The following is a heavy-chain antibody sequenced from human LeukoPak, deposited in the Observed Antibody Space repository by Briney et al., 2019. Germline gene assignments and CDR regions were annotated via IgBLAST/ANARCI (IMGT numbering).Heavy chain of an antibody. D-gene: IGHD3-3*01. CDR1: GYTFTSYG. V-gene: IGHV1-18*01. J-gene: IGHJ4*03. CDR2: ISAYNGNT. CDR3: ARDVSFTDFRYYDY. Sequence: ASVKVSCKASGYTFTSYGIGWVRQAPGQGLEWMGWISAYNGNTNYAQKLQGRVTMTTDTSTSTAYMELRSLRSDDTAVYYCARDVSFTDFRYYDYWGQGTLVTVSS.